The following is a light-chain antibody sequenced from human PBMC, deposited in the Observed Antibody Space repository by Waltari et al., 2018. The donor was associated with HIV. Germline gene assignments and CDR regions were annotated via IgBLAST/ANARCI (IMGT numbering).Light chain of an antibody. CDR1: TTHIGTYNL. CDR3: CSYVTTNTWV. J-gene: IGLJ3*02. CDR2: EVT. V-gene: IGLV2-23*02. Sequence: QSALTQPASVSGSPGQSITISCPGSTTHIGTYNLVSWYQQHPRKAPKLIIYEVTKRPSGVSNRFSASKSGNTASLTISCLQADDEADYFCCSYVTTNTWVFGGGTKVTVL.